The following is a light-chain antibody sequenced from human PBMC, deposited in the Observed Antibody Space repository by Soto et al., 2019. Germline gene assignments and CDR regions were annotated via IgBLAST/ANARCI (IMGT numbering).Light chain of an antibody. CDR3: SSYTSSSTPSIWV. J-gene: IGLJ1*01. Sequence: QSALTQPASVSGSPGQSITISCTGTSSDVGGYNYVSWYQQHPGKAPKLMIYDVSNRPSGVSNRFSGSKSGNTASLTISGLQAEDEADYYCSSYTSSSTPSIWVFGTGTKLTVL. CDR2: DVS. V-gene: IGLV2-14*01. CDR1: SSDVGGYNY.